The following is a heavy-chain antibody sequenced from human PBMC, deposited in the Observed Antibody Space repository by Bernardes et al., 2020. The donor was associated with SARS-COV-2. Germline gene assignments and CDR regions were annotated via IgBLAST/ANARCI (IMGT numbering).Heavy chain of an antibody. D-gene: IGHD2-2*01. J-gene: IGHJ3*02. CDR1: GFTFSSYA. V-gene: IGHV3-23*01. CDR2: ISGSGGST. Sequence: GGSLRLSCAASGFTFSSYAMSWVRQAPGKGLEWVSAISGSGGSTYYADSVKGRFTISRDNSKNTLYLQMNSLRAEDTAVYYCAKPLPVVPAASFHAFDIWGQGTMVTVSS. CDR3: AKPLPVVPAASFHAFDI.